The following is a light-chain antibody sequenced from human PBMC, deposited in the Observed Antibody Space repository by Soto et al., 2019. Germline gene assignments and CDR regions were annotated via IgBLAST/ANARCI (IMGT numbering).Light chain of an antibody. J-gene: IGLJ1*01. Sequence: QSALTQPASVSGSPGQSITISCTGTSSDIGGYDYVSWYQQRPGKAPKLMIYEVRYRPSGVSNRFSGSKSGNTASLTISGLQAEDEADYYCCSYAGTFYVFGTGTKVTVL. V-gene: IGLV2-14*01. CDR3: CSYAGTFYV. CDR2: EVR. CDR1: SSDIGGYDY.